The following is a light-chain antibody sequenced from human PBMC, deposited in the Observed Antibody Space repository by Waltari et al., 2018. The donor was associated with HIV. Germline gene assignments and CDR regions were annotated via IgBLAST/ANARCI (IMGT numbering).Light chain of an antibody. CDR3: QQRSDWPPSLT. J-gene: IGKJ4*01. CDR1: QSVSNY. CDR2: DAS. Sequence: EIVLTQSPATLSLSPGERATLSCRASQSVSNYLAWYQQKPGQAPRLLIYDASNRATGIPARFSGSGSETDFTLTISSLEPEDFAVYYCQQRSDWPPSLTFGGGTKVEIK. V-gene: IGKV3-11*01.